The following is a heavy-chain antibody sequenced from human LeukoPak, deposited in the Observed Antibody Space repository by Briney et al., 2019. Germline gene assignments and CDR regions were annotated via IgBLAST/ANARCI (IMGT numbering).Heavy chain of an antibody. CDR1: GGSLSGYY. D-gene: IGHD6-13*01. CDR2: INHSGST. Sequence: SETLSLTCAVYGGSLSGYYWSWIRQPPGKGLEWIGEINHSGSTNYNPSLKSRVTISVDTSKNQFSLKLSSVTAADTAVYYCARGWRRPYSSSWYFGAFDIWGQGAMVTVSS. J-gene: IGHJ3*02. V-gene: IGHV4-34*01. CDR3: ARGWRRPYSSSWYFGAFDI.